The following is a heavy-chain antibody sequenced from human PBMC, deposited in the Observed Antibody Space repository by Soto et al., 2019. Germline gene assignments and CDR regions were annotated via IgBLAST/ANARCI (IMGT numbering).Heavy chain of an antibody. Sequence: PSETLSLTCAVYGGSFSGYYWSWIRQPPGKGLEWIGEINHSGSTNYNPSLKSRVTISVDTSKNQFSLKLSSVTAADTAVYYCARGRVGLRGYSYGYFDYWGQGTLVTVSS. D-gene: IGHD5-18*01. V-gene: IGHV4-34*01. CDR3: ARGRVGLRGYSYGYFDY. J-gene: IGHJ4*02. CDR2: INHSGST. CDR1: GGSFSGYY.